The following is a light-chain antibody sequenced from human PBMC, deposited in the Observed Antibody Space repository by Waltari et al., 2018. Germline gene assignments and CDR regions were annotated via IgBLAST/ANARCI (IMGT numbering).Light chain of an antibody. J-gene: IGLJ2*01. Sequence: QSALTQPASLSGAPGQSITIPCTGTSIDVGYYNRASWYHQPPGKAPKPLIYEVDKRPSGISNRFSGSKSGNTASLTISGLQAEDEADYYCCSYVRSVSFVFGGGTKLTVL. CDR1: SIDVGYYNR. V-gene: IGLV2-23*02. CDR3: CSYVRSVSFV. CDR2: EVD.